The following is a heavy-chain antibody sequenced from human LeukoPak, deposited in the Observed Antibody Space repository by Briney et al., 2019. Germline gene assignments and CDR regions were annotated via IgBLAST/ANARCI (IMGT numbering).Heavy chain of an antibody. J-gene: IGHJ4*02. Sequence: PGGSLRLSCAASGFTFSSHALSWVRQAPGKGLEWVSRINSDGSSTTYADSVKGRFTISGDNAKNTMYLQMNSLRVEDTAVYYCVQSSPTIDYWGQGTLVTVSS. D-gene: IGHD5-12*01. CDR2: INSDGSST. CDR1: GFTFSSHA. CDR3: VQSSPTIDY. V-gene: IGHV3-74*01.